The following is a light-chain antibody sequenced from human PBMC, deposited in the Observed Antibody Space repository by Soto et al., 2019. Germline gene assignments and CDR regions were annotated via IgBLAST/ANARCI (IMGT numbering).Light chain of an antibody. V-gene: IGKV3-15*01. Sequence: EILMTQSPVTLSVSPGESATLSCRASPTDNRNLAWYQQKRGQAPRLLIYDASTRAAGIPARFSGSGSGAEFTLTISSLQSEDCAVYYCQQYNNWPRTFGQGTKVEIK. J-gene: IGKJ1*01. CDR1: PTDNRN. CDR2: DAS. CDR3: QQYNNWPRT.